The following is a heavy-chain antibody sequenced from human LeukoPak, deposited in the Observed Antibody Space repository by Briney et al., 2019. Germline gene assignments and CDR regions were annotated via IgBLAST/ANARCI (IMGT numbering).Heavy chain of an antibody. V-gene: IGHV4-39*01. CDR3: ARHYVWFGELLDAFDI. Sequence: SETLSLTCTVSGASISSSTYYWGWIRQPPGKGLEWIGSIYYSGSTYYNPSLKSRVTISVDTSKNQFSLKLSSVTAADTAVYYCARHYVWFGELLDAFDIWGQGTMVTVSS. CDR1: GASISSSTYY. CDR2: IYYSGST. D-gene: IGHD3-10*01. J-gene: IGHJ3*02.